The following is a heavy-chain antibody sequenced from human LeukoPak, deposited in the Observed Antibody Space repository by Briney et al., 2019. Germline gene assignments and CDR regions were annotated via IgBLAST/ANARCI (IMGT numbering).Heavy chain of an antibody. CDR1: GGSFSGYY. CDR2: INHSGST. CDR3: ARLLSGSYNRDDY. D-gene: IGHD1-26*01. Sequence: SETLSLTCAVYGGSFSGYYWSWIRQPPGKGLEWIGEINHSGSTNYNPSLKSRVTISVDTSKNQFSLKLSSVTAADTAVYYCARLLSGSYNRDDYWGQGTLVTVSS. J-gene: IGHJ4*02. V-gene: IGHV4-34*01.